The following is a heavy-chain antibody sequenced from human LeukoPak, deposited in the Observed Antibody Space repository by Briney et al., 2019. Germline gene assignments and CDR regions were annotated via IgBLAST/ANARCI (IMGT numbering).Heavy chain of an antibody. J-gene: IGHJ6*02. D-gene: IGHD6-13*01. CDR3: ARDSSSWYYYYGMDV. V-gene: IGHV3-33*01. Sequence: GGSLRLSCAASGFTFSSYGMHWVRQAPGKGLEWVAVIWYDGSNKYYADSVKGRFTISSDNSKNTLYLQMNSLRAEDTAVYYCARDSSSWYYYYGMDVWGQGTTVTVSS. CDR1: GFTFSSYG. CDR2: IWYDGSNK.